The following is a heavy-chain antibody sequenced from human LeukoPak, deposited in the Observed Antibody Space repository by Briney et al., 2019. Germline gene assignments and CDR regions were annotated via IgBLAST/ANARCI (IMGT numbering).Heavy chain of an antibody. V-gene: IGHV4-59*01. Sequence: SETLSLTCTVSGGSISRYYWSWIRQPPGKGLEWIGYIYYSGSTNYNPSLKSRVTISVDTSKNQFSLKLSSVTAADTAVYYCARDQYYYDSSGFDYWGQGTLVTVSS. J-gene: IGHJ4*02. CDR2: IYYSGST. D-gene: IGHD3-22*01. CDR3: ARDQYYYDSSGFDY. CDR1: GGSISRYY.